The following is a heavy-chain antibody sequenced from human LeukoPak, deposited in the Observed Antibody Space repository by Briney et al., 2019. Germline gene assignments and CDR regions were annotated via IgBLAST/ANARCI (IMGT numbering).Heavy chain of an antibody. D-gene: IGHD5-18*01. CDR1: GYTFTGYY. CDR2: INPNSGGT. Sequence: EASVKVSCEASGYTFTGYYMHWVRQAPGQGLEWMGWINPNSGGTNYAQKFQGRVTMTRDTSISTAYMELSRLRSDDTAVYYCARGYSYGYQPPLGYWGQGTLVTVSS. CDR3: ARGYSYGYQPPLGY. J-gene: IGHJ4*02. V-gene: IGHV1-2*02.